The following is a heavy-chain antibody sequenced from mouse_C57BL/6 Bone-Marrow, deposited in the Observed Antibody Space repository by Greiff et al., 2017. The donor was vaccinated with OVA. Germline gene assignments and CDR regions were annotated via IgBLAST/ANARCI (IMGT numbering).Heavy chain of an antibody. Sequence: VNLVESGPELVKPGASVKLSCKASGYTFTSYDINWVKQRPGQGLEWIGWIYPRDGSTKYNEKFKGKATLTVDTSSSTAYMELHSLTSEDSAVYFCAIRSGLAYWGQGTTLTVSS. CDR1: GYTFTSYD. CDR3: AIRSGLAY. D-gene: IGHD3-1*01. CDR2: IYPRDGST. J-gene: IGHJ2*01. V-gene: IGHV1-85*01.